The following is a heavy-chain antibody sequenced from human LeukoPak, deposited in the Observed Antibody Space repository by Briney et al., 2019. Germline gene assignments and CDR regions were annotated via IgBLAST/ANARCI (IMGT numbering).Heavy chain of an antibody. D-gene: IGHD4-17*01. J-gene: IGHJ4*02. Sequence: GRSLRLSCAASGFTFDDYAMHWVRHSPGKGLEWVSGISWNSATRDYADSVKGRFTISRDNAKNSMFLRMSSLRPEDTGLYYCARDSESTVATTCLDYWGQGILVTVAS. CDR3: ARDSESTVATTCLDY. CDR2: ISWNSATR. V-gene: IGHV3-9*01. CDR1: GFTFDDYA.